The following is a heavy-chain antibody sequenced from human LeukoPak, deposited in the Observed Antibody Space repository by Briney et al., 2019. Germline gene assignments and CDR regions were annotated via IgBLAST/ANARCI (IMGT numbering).Heavy chain of an antibody. CDR2: INPSGGST. V-gene: IGHV1-46*01. D-gene: IGHD6-13*01. J-gene: IGHJ4*02. CDR1: VYTFTSYY. Sequence: ASVKVSCKASVYTFTSYYMHWVRQAPGQGLEWMGIINPSGGSTSYAQKFQGRVTMTRDTSTSTVYMELSSLRSEDTAVYYCGGGSSWSQFDYWGQGTLVTVSS. CDR3: GGGSSWSQFDY.